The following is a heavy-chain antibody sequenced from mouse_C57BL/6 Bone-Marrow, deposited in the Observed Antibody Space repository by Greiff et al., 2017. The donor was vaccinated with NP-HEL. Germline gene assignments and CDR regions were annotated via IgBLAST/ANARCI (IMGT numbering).Heavy chain of an antibody. Sequence: EVQLQQSGPELVKPGASVKISCKASGYTFTDYYMNWVKQSHGKSLEWIGDINPNNGGTSYNQKFKGKATLTVDKSSSTAYMELRSLTSEDSAVYYCARRPYYDYGYFDVWGTGTTVTVSS. CDR1: GYTFTDYY. V-gene: IGHV1-26*01. CDR3: ARRPYYDYGYFDV. D-gene: IGHD2-4*01. CDR2: INPNNGGT. J-gene: IGHJ1*03.